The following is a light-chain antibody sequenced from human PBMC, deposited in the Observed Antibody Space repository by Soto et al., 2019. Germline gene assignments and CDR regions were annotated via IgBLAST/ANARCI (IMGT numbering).Light chain of an antibody. CDR2: EVT. V-gene: IGLV2-8*01. Sequence: QSVLTQPPSASGSPGQSVTISCTGTSSDVGGYNYVSWYQQHPGKAPKLIIYEVTKRPSGVPDRFSGSKSGNTASLTVSGLLAEDEADYDCSSPAGIINVVFGGGTKLTVL. CDR1: SSDVGGYNY. CDR3: SSPAGIINVV. J-gene: IGLJ3*02.